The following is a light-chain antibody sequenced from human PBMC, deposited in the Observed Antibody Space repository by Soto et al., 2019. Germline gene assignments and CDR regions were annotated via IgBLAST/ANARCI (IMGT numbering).Light chain of an antibody. J-gene: IGLJ1*01. CDR2: QDS. CDR3: QAWDSSTAFYV. CDR1: KLGDKY. V-gene: IGLV3-1*01. Sequence: SYELTQPPSVSVSPGQTASITCSGDKLGDKYACWYQQKPGQSPVTVIYQDSKRPSGIPERFSGSNSGNTATLTVSGTQAMDEADYYCQAWDSSTAFYVFGTGTKLTVL.